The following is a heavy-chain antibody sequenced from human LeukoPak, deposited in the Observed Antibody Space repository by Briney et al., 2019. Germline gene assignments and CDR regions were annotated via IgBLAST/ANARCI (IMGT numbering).Heavy chain of an antibody. CDR3: ARDLYSRGLKDYYYYGMDV. V-gene: IGHV3-30-3*01. Sequence: GRSLRLSCAASGFTFSSYAMHWVRQAPGKGLEWVAVISYDGSNKYYADSVKGRFTISRDNSKNTLYLQMNSLRAEDTAVYYCARDLYSRGLKDYYYYGMDVWGQGTTVTVSS. D-gene: IGHD6-13*01. CDR2: ISYDGSNK. CDR1: GFTFSSYA. J-gene: IGHJ6*02.